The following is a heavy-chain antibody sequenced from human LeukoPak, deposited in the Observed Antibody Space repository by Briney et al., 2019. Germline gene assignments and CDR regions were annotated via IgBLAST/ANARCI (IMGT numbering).Heavy chain of an antibody. CDR2: ITGSGGST. Sequence: AGESLRLSCAASGFTFPIYAMTWVRQAPGKGLQWVSAITGSGGSTYYADSVKGRFTISRDNSKNTLYLRMNGLRAEDTAVYYCATLPRGPTGYVGYGGEDYWGQGTLVTVSS. CDR1: GFTFPIYA. D-gene: IGHD5-12*01. CDR3: ATLPRGPTGYVGYGGEDY. V-gene: IGHV3-23*01. J-gene: IGHJ4*02.